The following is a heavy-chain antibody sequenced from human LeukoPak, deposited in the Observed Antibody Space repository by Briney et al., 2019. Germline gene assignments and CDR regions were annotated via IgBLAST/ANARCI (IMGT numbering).Heavy chain of an antibody. V-gene: IGHV3-30*18. CDR1: GFTFSSYG. J-gene: IGHJ6*02. D-gene: IGHD6-13*01. Sequence: GGSLRLSCAAPGFTFSSYGMHWVRQAPGKGLEWVAVISYDGSNKYYADSVKGRFTISRDNSKNTLYLQMNSLRAEDTAVYYCAKDRRDQQLALYGMDVWGQGTTVTVSS. CDR2: ISYDGSNK. CDR3: AKDRRDQQLALYGMDV.